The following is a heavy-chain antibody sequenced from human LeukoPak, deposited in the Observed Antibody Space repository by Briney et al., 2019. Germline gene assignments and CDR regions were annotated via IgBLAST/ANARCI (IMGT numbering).Heavy chain of an antibody. CDR2: IYSGGST. CDR3: ASLSLGHY. J-gene: IGHJ4*02. CDR1: GFTVSNNY. Sequence: GGSLRLSCAASGFTVSNNYMSWVRQAPGKGLEWVSVIYSGGSTYYADSVKGRFTVSRDTSKNTLSLQMNSLRAEDTAVYYCASLSLGHYWGQGTLVTVSS. D-gene: IGHD6-6*01. V-gene: IGHV3-53*01.